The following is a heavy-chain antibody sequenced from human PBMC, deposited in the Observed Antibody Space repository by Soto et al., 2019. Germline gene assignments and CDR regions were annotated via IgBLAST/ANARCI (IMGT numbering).Heavy chain of an antibody. V-gene: IGHV3-30*18. D-gene: IGHD3-16*02. Sequence: QVQLVESGGGVVQPGRSLRLSCAASGFTFNSYGMHWVRQAPGKGLEWVAVISYDGSDKYYADSVKGRFTISRDNYKNTLCLQMNRLRAEDTAVYYCSKDLDGLQGLVDSSFCFDYWGQGTLVTVSS. J-gene: IGHJ4*02. CDR1: GFTFNSYG. CDR2: ISYDGSDK. CDR3: SKDLDGLQGLVDSSFCFDY.